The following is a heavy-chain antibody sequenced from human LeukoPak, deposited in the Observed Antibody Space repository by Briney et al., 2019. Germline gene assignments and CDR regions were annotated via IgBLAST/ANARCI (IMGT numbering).Heavy chain of an antibody. J-gene: IGHJ4*02. V-gene: IGHV3-48*01. CDR2: IHSDTNTI. D-gene: IGHD6-25*01. CDR3: ARVPYSSAWDS. Sequence: GGSLRRSCAASGFTFSSYAMTWVRQAPGKGLDWVSYIHSDTNTIYYADSVKGRFTISRDNAKNSLYLQMNSLRVDDTALYYCARVPYSSAWDSWGQGTLVTVSS. CDR1: GFTFSSYA.